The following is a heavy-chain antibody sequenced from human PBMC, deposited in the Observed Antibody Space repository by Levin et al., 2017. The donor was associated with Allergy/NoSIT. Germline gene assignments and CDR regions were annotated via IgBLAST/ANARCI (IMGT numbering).Heavy chain of an antibody. CDR3: ARFVVTPVSYFYMDV. J-gene: IGHJ6*03. CDR2: ISTHNGNT. D-gene: IGHD2-2*01. Sequence: RASVPVSFPSSGYPFTNYGISWVRQAPGQGLEWMGWISTHNGNTNYAQSFQGRVTMTTDTSTSTADMELRSLISDDTAVYYCARFVVTPVSYFYMDVWGKGTTVTVSS. CDR1: GYPFTNYG. V-gene: IGHV1-18*01.